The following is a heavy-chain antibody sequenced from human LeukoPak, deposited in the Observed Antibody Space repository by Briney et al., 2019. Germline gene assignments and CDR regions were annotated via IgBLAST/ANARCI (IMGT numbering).Heavy chain of an antibody. J-gene: IGHJ4*02. CDR3: ARVSVGVYPDY. CDR1: GYTFTSYY. Sequence: ASVKVSRMASGYTFTSYYIHWVRQAPGQGLEWMGIMNPSGGTTSYAQKFRGRVIMTRDTSTTTVYMEMSNLSSEDTAVYYCARVSVGVYPDYWGQGTLVTVSS. V-gene: IGHV1-46*01. D-gene: IGHD6-13*01. CDR2: MNPSGGTT.